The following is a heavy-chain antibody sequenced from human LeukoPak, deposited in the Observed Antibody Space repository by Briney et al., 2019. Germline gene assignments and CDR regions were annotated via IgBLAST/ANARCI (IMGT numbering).Heavy chain of an antibody. Sequence: PGRSLRLSCAASGFTFDDYAMHWVRQAPGKGLEWVLGITWNGGTIDYADSVKGRFTISRDNAKNSLYLQMNSLRAEDTALYYCAKAIVATGYYYYGMDVWGQGTTVTVSS. CDR3: AKAIVATGYYYYGMDV. J-gene: IGHJ6*02. CDR1: GFTFDDYA. V-gene: IGHV3-9*01. D-gene: IGHD5-12*01. CDR2: ITWNGGTI.